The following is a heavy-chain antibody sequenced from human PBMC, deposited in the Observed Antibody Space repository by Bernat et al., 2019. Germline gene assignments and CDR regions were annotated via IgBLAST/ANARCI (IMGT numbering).Heavy chain of an antibody. V-gene: IGHV3-30-3*01. CDR2: ISYDGSNK. CDR1: GFTFSSYA. D-gene: IGHD6-19*01. J-gene: IGHJ6*02. Sequence: QVQLVESGGGVVQPGRSLRLSCAASGFTFSSYAMHWVRQAPGKGLEWVAVISYDGSNKYYADSVKGRFTISRDNSKNTLYLQMNSLGAEDTAVYYCARDGDSSDWFSLLWVPHGMDVWGQGTTVTVSS. CDR3: ARDGDSSDWFSLLWVPHGMDV.